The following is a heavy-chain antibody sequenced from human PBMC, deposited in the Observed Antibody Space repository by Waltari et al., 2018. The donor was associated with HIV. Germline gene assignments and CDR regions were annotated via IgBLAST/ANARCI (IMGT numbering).Heavy chain of an antibody. J-gene: IGHJ2*01. D-gene: IGHD1-26*01. CDR2: IGGRGDLT. Sequence: EVQLVESGGGLLQPGGSLRLSCAASGLTFSSYAMTWVRQAPGKGLEWIVGIGGRGDLTFYTDSVKGRFTISRDNSKNTLYLQMSSVRVEDTAVYYCAKDELSGTYYRYFDLWGRGTLVTVSS. V-gene: IGHV3-23*04. CDR1: GLTFSSYA. CDR3: AKDELSGTYYRYFDL.